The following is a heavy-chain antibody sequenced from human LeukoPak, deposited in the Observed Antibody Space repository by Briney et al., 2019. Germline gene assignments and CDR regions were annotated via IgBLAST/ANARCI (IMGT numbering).Heavy chain of an antibody. D-gene: IGHD5-18*01. V-gene: IGHV3-33*05. CDR2: IQSDGSIK. CDR3: ARGGSDTAMAHDY. Sequence: PGGSLRLSCAASGFIFRSYGMHWVRQAPGKGLEWVTAIQSDGSIKYYIDSVKGRFTISRDDSKNTLYLQMNSLRGEDTAVYYCARGGSDTAMAHDYWGQGTLVTVSS. J-gene: IGHJ4*02. CDR1: GFIFRSYG.